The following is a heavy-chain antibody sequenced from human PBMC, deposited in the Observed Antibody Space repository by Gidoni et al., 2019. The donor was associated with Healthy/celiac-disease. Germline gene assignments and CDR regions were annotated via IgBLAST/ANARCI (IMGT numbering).Heavy chain of an antibody. Sequence: QVQLVESGGGVVQPGRSLRLSCAASGFPFSSYGMHWVRQAPGKGLEWVAVIWYDGSNKYYADSVKGRFTISRDNSKNTLYLQMNSLRAEDTAVYYCARAMDYGDYSGDDWYFDLWGRGTLVTVSS. D-gene: IGHD4-17*01. J-gene: IGHJ2*01. CDR3: ARAMDYGDYSGDDWYFDL. V-gene: IGHV3-33*01. CDR2: IWYDGSNK. CDR1: GFPFSSYG.